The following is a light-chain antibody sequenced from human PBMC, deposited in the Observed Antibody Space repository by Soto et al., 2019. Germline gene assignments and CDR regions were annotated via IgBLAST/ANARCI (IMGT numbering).Light chain of an antibody. CDR1: SSDVGGYNY. Sequence: QSVLTQPASVSGSPGQSITISCTGTSSDVGGYNYVSWYQQHPGKAPKLMFYEVSNRPSGVSNRFSGSKSGNTASLTISGLQAEDEADYYCSSYTGSSTPYVFVTGTKVTVL. CDR3: SSYTGSSTPYV. J-gene: IGLJ1*01. V-gene: IGLV2-14*01. CDR2: EVS.